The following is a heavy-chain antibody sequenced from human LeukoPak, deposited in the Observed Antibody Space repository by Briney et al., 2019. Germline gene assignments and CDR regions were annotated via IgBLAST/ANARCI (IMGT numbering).Heavy chain of an antibody. Sequence: ASVKVSCKASGYTFTGYYMHWVRQAPGQGLEWMGWISPNSGGTNYAQKFQGRVTMTRDTSISTAYMELSSLTSEDTAVYYCARAGGDYGDYYHYYYYMDVWGSGTTVTVSS. D-gene: IGHD4-17*01. V-gene: IGHV1-2*02. CDR3: ARAGGDYGDYYHYYYYMDV. CDR2: ISPNSGGT. CDR1: GYTFTGYY. J-gene: IGHJ6*03.